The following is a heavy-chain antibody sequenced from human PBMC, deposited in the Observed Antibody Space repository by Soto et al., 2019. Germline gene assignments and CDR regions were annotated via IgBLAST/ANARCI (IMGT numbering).Heavy chain of an antibody. CDR2: INGGGSSA. V-gene: IGHV3-74*01. CDR3: ARGLVVPAGDAFDI. CDR1: GFTFRSYW. Sequence: EVQLVESGGGLVQPGGSLRLSCAASGFTFRSYWMHWVRQAPGKGLVWVSRINGGGSSASYADSVKGRFTISRDNAKNTLHLQMNSLRAEDTAVYYCARGLVVPAGDAFDIWGQGTMVTVSS. J-gene: IGHJ3*02. D-gene: IGHD2-2*01.